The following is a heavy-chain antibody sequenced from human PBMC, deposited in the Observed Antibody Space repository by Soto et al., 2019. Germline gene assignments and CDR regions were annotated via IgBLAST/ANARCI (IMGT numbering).Heavy chain of an antibody. CDR3: ARHRDSSSWYYYYYMDV. V-gene: IGHV4-39*01. CDR2: IYYSGST. D-gene: IGHD6-13*01. CDR1: GGSISSSSYY. J-gene: IGHJ6*03. Sequence: SETLSLTCTVSGGSISSSSYYWGWIRQPPGKGLEWIGSIYYSGSTYYNPSLKRRVTISVDTSKNQFSLKLSSVTAADTAVYYCARHRDSSSWYYYYYMDVWGKGTTVTVSS.